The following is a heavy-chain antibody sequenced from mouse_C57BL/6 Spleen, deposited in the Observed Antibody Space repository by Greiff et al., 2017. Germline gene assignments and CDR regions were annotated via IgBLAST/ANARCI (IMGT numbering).Heavy chain of an antibody. J-gene: IGHJ1*03. Sequence: EVQRVESGGGLVKPGGSLKLSCAASGFTFSDYGMHWVRQAPEKGLEWVAYISSGSSTIYYADTVKGRFTISRDNAKNTLFLQMTSLRSEDTAMYYCANSYGSSYWYFDVWGTGTTVTVSS. CDR3: ANSYGSSYWYFDV. D-gene: IGHD1-1*01. CDR1: GFTFSDYG. V-gene: IGHV5-17*01. CDR2: ISSGSSTI.